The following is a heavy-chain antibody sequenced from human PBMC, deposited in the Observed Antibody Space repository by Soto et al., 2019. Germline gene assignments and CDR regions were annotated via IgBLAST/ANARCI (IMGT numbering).Heavy chain of an antibody. CDR3: AKVVKYDVLTGYYKGPDYYGMDV. V-gene: IGHV3-23*01. D-gene: IGHD3-9*01. Sequence: HPGGSLRLSCAASGFTFSIYSMNWVRQAPGKGLEWVSLISGSGGSTHYADSVEGRFTISRDNSKNTLYLEMDSLRAEDTAVYYCAKVVKYDVLTGYYKGPDYYGMDVWGQGTTVTV. CDR2: ISGSGGST. CDR1: GFTFSIYS. J-gene: IGHJ6*02.